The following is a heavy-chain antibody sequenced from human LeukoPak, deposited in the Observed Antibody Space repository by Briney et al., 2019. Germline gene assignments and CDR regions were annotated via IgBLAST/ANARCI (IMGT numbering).Heavy chain of an antibody. CDR3: ARDGLTETTRDSDY. D-gene: IGHD4-11*01. Sequence: GGSLRLSCAASGFTFSRYWMHWVRQAPGKGLVWVSRINSDGSSTSYADSVKGRFTISRDNAKNTLYLQMNRLTVEDTAVYYCARDGLTETTRDSDYWGQGTLVTVSS. CDR2: INSDGSST. CDR1: GFTFSRYW. V-gene: IGHV3-74*01. J-gene: IGHJ4*02.